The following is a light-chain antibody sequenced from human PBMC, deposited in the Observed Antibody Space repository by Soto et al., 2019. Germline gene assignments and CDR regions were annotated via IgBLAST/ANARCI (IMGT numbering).Light chain of an antibody. J-gene: IGKJ4*01. CDR2: TAS. V-gene: IGKV1-9*01. CDR1: QGVNSY. CDR3: QQFYTYPLT. Sequence: DIQLTQSPSSLSASVGDRVTVTCRASQGVNSYLASYHQKPGNAPQRLIYTASTLQSGVPSRFSGSGSGTDFTLTITSLQPEDFAAYDCQQFYTYPLTFGVGTKVEIK.